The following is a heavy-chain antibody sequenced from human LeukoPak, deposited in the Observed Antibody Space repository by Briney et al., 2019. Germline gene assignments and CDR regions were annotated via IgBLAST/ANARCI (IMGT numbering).Heavy chain of an antibody. V-gene: IGHV3-23*01. J-gene: IGHJ4*02. CDR3: AKVGLGYGGYDSGGYAYGN. Sequence: PGGSLTLSCVVSGFTFKSYAMSWVRQGPGKGLEWVSAIGGSPGDTYYADSVKGRFTISRDKYKNTAYLQMNSLRAEDTAVYFCAKVGLGYGGYDSGGYAYGNWGQGTLVTVSS. CDR1: GFTFKSYA. D-gene: IGHD5-12*01. CDR2: IGGSPGDT.